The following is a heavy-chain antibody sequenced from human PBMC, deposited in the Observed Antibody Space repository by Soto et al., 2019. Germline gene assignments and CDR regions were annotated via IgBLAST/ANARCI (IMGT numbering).Heavy chain of an antibody. V-gene: IGHV4-61*08. CDR2: IYHSGST. J-gene: IGHJ3*01. D-gene: IGHD3-10*01. CDR3: ARRWGGTFDF. Sequence: SETLSLTCTVSGGSVSSGDYYWSWIRQPPGKGLEYIGYIYHSGSTNYNPSLKGRVTISIDTSRNQFSLKLSSVTAADTAGYYCARRWGGTFDFWGQGTMVTVSS. CDR1: GGSVSSGDYY.